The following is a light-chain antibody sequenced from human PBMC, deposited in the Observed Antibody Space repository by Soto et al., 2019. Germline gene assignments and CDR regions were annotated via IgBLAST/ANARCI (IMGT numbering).Light chain of an antibody. CDR1: SSDVGGYNY. CDR2: EVT. CDR3: SSYAGSNNLV. J-gene: IGLJ1*01. Sequence: QSALTQPPSASGSPGQSVTISCTGTSSDVGGYNYVSWYQQHPGKAPKLMIYEVTKRPSGVPDRFSASKSGNTASLTVSGLQAEDEADYYCSSYAGSNNLVFGTGTKVTGL. V-gene: IGLV2-8*01.